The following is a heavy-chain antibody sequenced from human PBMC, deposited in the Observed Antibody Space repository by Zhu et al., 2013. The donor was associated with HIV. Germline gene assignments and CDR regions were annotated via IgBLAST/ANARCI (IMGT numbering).Heavy chain of an antibody. CDR3: ARDNNWGPDY. CDR1: GYTFTSYG. J-gene: IGHJ4*02. Sequence: QVQLVQSGAEVKKPGASVKVSCKASGYTFTSYGISWVRQAPGQGLEWMGWIHPYSGNTNYAQQFQDRLSVTRDTSISTFYMELTSLTSDDTAVYFCARDNNWGPDYWGQGTLITVSS. CDR2: IHPYSGNT. D-gene: IGHD7-27*01. V-gene: IGHV1-18*01.